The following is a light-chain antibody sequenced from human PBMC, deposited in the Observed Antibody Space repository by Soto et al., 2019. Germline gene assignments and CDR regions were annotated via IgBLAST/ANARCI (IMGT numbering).Light chain of an antibody. CDR2: DVS. CDR3: SSHTGSTVV. Sequence: QSVLTQPASVSGSPGQSITISCTGTSSDVGTYNYVSWYQQHPGKAPKLMIYDVSNRPSGVSNRFSGSKSGNTASLTISGLQAEDEDDYYCSSHTGSTVVFGGGTKLTVL. V-gene: IGLV2-14*01. J-gene: IGLJ2*01. CDR1: SSDVGTYNY.